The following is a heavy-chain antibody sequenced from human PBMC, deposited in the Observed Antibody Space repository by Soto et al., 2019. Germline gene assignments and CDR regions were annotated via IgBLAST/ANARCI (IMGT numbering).Heavy chain of an antibody. V-gene: IGHV1-3*01. CDR3: AVGGGGTRY. CDR1: GYTFSSFA. CDR2: INPGDGYT. D-gene: IGHD1-1*01. Sequence: QVNLVQSGAEVTKPGASVKGSCKTSGYTFSSFAIHWVRQAPGQGLEWMAWINPGDGYTRLLQKFQGRVTVTRDTSATTVFMELNSLTSEDTAVYYCAVGGGGTRYWGQGTQVTVSS. J-gene: IGHJ4*02.